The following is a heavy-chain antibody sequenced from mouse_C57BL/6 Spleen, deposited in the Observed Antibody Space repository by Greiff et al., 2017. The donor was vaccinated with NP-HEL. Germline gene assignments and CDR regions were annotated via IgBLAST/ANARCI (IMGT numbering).Heavy chain of an antibody. CDR1: GYTFTSYW. CDR3: ARPLDYFYAMDY. V-gene: IGHV1-64*01. D-gene: IGHD1-1*01. J-gene: IGHJ4*01. CDR2: IHPNSGST. Sequence: VQLQQPGAELVKPGASVKLSCKASGYTFTSYWMHWVKQRPGQGLEWIGMIHPNSGSTNYNEKFKSKATLTVDKSSSTAYMQLSSLTSEDSAVYYCARPLDYFYAMDYWGQGTSVTVSS.